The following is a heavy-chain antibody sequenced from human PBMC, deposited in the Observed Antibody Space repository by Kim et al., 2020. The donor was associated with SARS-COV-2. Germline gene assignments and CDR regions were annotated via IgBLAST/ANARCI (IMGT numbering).Heavy chain of an antibody. Sequence: SSTIYYADYVKGRFTISRDNAKNSLYLQMNSLRGEDTAVYYCVRDSSGSDWGQGTLVTVSS. J-gene: IGHJ4*02. D-gene: IGHD1-26*01. CDR2: SSTI. CDR3: VRDSSGSD. V-gene: IGHV3-48*01.